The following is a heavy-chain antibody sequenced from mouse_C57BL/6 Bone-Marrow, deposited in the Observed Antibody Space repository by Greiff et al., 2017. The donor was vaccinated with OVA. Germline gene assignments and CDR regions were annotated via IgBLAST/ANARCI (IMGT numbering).Heavy chain of an antibody. CDR1: GYTFTSYG. CDR3: APYYSNFLDY. V-gene: IGHV1-81*01. Sequence: VKLQESGAELARPGASVKLSCKASGYTFTSYGISWVKQRTGQGLEWIGEIYPRSGNTYYNEKFKGKATLTADKSSSTAYMELRSLTSEDSAVYFCAPYYSNFLDYWGQGTTLTVSS. D-gene: IGHD2-5*01. CDR2: IYPRSGNT. J-gene: IGHJ2*01.